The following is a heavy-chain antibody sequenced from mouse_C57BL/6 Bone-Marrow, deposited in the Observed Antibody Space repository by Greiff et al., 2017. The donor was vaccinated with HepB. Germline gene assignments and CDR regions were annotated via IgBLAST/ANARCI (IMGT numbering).Heavy chain of an antibody. CDR1: GYTFTSYG. D-gene: IGHD1-1*02. CDR2: IYPRSGNT. V-gene: IGHV1-81*01. CDR3: ARGYYYAWFAY. Sequence: VQLQQSGAELARPGASVKLSCKASGYTFTSYGISWVKQRTGQGLEWIGEIYPRSGNTYYNEKFKGKATLTADKSSSTAYMELRSLTSEDSAVYFCARGYYYAWFAYWGQGTLVTVSA. J-gene: IGHJ3*01.